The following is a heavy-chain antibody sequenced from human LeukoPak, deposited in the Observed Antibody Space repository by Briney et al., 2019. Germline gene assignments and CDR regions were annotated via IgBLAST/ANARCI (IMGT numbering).Heavy chain of an antibody. CDR3: ARDRGGAEQLWLQPPDY. CDR2: INPSGGST. V-gene: IGHV1-46*01. D-gene: IGHD5-18*01. Sequence: GASVKVSCKASGYTFTSYYMHWVRQAPGQGLEWMGIINPSGGSTSYAQKFQGGVTMTRDTSTSTVYMELSSLRSEDTAVYYCARDRGGAEQLWLQPPDYWGQGTLVTVSS. CDR1: GYTFTSYY. J-gene: IGHJ4*02.